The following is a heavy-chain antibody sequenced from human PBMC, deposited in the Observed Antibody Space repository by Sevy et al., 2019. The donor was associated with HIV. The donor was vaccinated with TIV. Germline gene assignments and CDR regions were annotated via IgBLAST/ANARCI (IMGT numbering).Heavy chain of an antibody. Sequence: GGSLRLSCAASGFTFSSYGMHWVRQAPGKGLEWVAVIWYDGSNKYYADSVKGRFTISRDNSKNTLYLQMNSLRAEDTAVYYCARDSERDSYYFDYWGQGTLVIVSS. V-gene: IGHV3-33*01. D-gene: IGHD3-10*01. CDR2: IWYDGSNK. CDR3: ARDSERDSYYFDY. CDR1: GFTFSSYG. J-gene: IGHJ4*02.